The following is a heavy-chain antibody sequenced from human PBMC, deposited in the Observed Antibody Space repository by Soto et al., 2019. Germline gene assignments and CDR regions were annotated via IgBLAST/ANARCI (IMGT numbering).Heavy chain of an antibody. CDR1: GGSISSGDYY. V-gene: IGHV4-30-4*01. CDR3: ALEEARITLDWFDP. Sequence: SETLSLTCTVSGGSISSGDYYWSWIRQPPGEGLEWIGYIYYSGSTYYNPSLKSRVTISVDTSKNQFSLQLSSVTAADTAVYYCALEEARITLDWFDPWGQGTLVTVS. J-gene: IGHJ5*02. CDR2: IYYSGST.